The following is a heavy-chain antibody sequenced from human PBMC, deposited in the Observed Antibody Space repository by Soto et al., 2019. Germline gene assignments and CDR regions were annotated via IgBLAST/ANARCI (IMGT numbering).Heavy chain of an antibody. CDR1: GGSISSGGYY. Sequence: QVQLQESGPGLVKPSQTLSLTCTVSGGSISSGGYYWSWIRQHPGQGLEWIGYIYYSGSTYYNPSLKSRVTISVDPSKNQCALKLSSVTVADTAVYYCARASGGHYYFDYWGQGTLVTVSS. V-gene: IGHV4-31*03. CDR3: ARASGGHYYFDY. CDR2: IYYSGST. J-gene: IGHJ4*02.